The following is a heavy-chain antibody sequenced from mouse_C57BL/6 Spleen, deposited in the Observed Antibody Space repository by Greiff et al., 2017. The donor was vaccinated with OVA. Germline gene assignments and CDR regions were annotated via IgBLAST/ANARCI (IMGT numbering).Heavy chain of an antibody. Sequence: QVQLKQPGAELVKPGASVKMSCKASGYTFTSSWITWVKQRPGQGLEWIGDIYPGSGSTNYNEKFKSKATLTVDTSSSTAYMQLSSLTSEDSAVYYCARSDTTVVATDYWGQGTTLTVSS. V-gene: IGHV1-55*01. CDR2: IYPGSGST. D-gene: IGHD1-1*01. CDR3: ARSDTTVVATDY. CDR1: GYTFTSSW. J-gene: IGHJ2*01.